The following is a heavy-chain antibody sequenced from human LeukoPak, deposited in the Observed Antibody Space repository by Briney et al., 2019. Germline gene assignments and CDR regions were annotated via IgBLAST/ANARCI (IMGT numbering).Heavy chain of an antibody. J-gene: IGHJ4*02. Sequence: ASVKVSCKASGYTFTGYYMHWVRQAPGQGLEWMGWINPNSGGTNYAQKFQGRVTTTRDTSISTAYMELSRLRSDGTAVYYCARYGNYSSSWYHYWGQGTLVTVSS. D-gene: IGHD6-13*01. CDR1: GYTFTGYY. CDR2: INPNSGGT. CDR3: ARYGNYSSSWYHY. V-gene: IGHV1-2*02.